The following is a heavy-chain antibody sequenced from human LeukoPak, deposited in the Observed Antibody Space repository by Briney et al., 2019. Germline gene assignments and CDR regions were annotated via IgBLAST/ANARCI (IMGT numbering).Heavy chain of an antibody. J-gene: IGHJ6*03. Sequence: GGSLRLSCVASGFTFSSHGMNWVRQAPAKGLEWVSGIIPSGHTTYYADSVRGRFTISRDNSRNTVYLQMNSLRAEDTAVYYCAKDRYYMDVWGKGTTVTISS. CDR3: AKDRYYMDV. V-gene: IGHV3-23*01. CDR1: GFTFSSHG. CDR2: IIPSGHTT.